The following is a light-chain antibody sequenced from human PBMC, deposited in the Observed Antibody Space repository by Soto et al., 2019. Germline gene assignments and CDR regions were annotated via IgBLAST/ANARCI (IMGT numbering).Light chain of an antibody. CDR1: SSDVGGYHY. CDR3: SSYTISSTLVV. J-gene: IGLJ3*02. CDR2: AVN. V-gene: IGLV2-14*01. Sequence: QSALTQPASVSGSPGQSITISCTGTSSDVGGYHYVSWYQQHPGKAPKLMIYAVNNRPSGVSGRFSGSKSVNTASLTISGLQAEDEADYYCSSYTISSTLVVFGGGTKVTVL.